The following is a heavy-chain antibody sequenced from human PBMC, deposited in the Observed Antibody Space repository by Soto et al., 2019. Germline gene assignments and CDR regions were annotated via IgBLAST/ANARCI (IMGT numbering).Heavy chain of an antibody. CDR1: GLTDSSKY. D-gene: IGHD3-22*01. J-gene: IGHJ4*02. V-gene: IGHV3-66*01. CDR3: AREHSSAWKTSDY. Sequence: PGGSVSISCAASGLTDSSKYMSWVRKSPWTWLEWVSVIYSGGSTYYAASVKGRFTISRDNSKNTLYLQMNSLRAEDTAVYYCAREHSSAWKTSDYWGQGTLVTVSS. CDR2: IYSGGST.